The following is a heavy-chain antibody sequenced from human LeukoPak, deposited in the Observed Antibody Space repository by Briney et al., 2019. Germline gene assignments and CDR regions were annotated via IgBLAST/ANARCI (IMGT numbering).Heavy chain of an antibody. Sequence: GGSLRLSCAASGITFSSYAMSWVRQAPGKGLEWVSAISGSGASTYYSDSVKGRFTMSRDDAKNSVYLQMNSLRPEDTAVYYCARDIYGDEDFDYWGQGTLVSVSS. CDR1: GITFSSYA. V-gene: IGHV3-23*01. J-gene: IGHJ4*02. CDR2: ISGSGAST. CDR3: ARDIYGDEDFDY. D-gene: IGHD3-10*01.